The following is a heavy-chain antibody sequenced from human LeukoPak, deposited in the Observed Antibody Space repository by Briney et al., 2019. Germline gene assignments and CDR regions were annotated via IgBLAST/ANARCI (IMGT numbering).Heavy chain of an antibody. CDR3: AKGLRPHSSPHRYFDY. Sequence: GGSLRLSCAASGFTFSSYAMSWVRQAPGKGLEWVSAISGSGGSTYYADSVKGRFTISRDNSKNTLYLQMNSLRAEDTAVYYCAKGLRPHSSPHRYFDYWGQGTLVTVSS. V-gene: IGHV3-23*01. CDR1: GFTFSSYA. D-gene: IGHD6-13*01. CDR2: ISGSGGST. J-gene: IGHJ4*02.